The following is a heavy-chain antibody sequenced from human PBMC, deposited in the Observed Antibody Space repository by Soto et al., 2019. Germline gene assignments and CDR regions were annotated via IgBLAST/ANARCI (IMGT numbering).Heavy chain of an antibody. V-gene: IGHV1-69*06. Sequence: SSVKVSCTASGGTFSNYVVNWVRQAPGQGLEWMGRIIPISGAANYAQKFQGRVTITADKSTSTSYMELSSLRSEDTAVYYCARDMTRTVVPYFDFWGQGNLVTVSS. D-gene: IGHD1-7*01. CDR2: IIPISGAA. CDR3: ARDMTRTVVPYFDF. J-gene: IGHJ4*02. CDR1: GGTFSNYV.